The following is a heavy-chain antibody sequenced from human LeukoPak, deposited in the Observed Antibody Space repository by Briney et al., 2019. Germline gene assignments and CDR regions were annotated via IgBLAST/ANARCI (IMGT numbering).Heavy chain of an antibody. V-gene: IGHV3-30-3*01. Sequence: PGASLRLSYAPYSFTFSSYAKHWVRQATGKGLEWVAVISYDGSNKYYADSVKGRFTISRDNSKNTLYLQMNSLRTEDTAVYYCAREYYYFDLWGRGTLVTVSS. J-gene: IGHJ2*01. CDR3: AREYYYFDL. CDR2: ISYDGSNK. CDR1: SFTFSSYA. D-gene: IGHD3-10*01.